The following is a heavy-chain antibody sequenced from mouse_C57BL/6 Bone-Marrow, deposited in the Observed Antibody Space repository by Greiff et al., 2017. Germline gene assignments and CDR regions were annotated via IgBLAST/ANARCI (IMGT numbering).Heavy chain of an antibody. CDR3: AREGYYGSSLYYFDY. V-gene: IGHV1-69*01. J-gene: IGHJ2*01. Sequence: QVQLKQSGAELVMPGASVKLSCKASGYTFTSYWMHWVKQRPGQGLEWIGEIDPSDSYTNYNQKFKGKSTLTVDKSSSTAYMQLSSLTSEDSAVYYCAREGYYGSSLYYFDYWGQGTTLTVSS. D-gene: IGHD1-1*01. CDR1: GYTFTSYW. CDR2: IDPSDSYT.